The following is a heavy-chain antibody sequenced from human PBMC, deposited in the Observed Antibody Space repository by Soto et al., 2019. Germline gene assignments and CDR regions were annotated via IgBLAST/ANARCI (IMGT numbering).Heavy chain of an antibody. V-gene: IGHV4-30-4*01. CDR2: IHSSGSI. CDR1: GGSISSYDYY. J-gene: IGHJ1*01. CDR3: ARDLDGLHDDNSGPYPRPG. Sequence: PSEAQSLTCTVSGGSISSYDYYWIWIRQAPGRGLEWIGYIHSSGSIYYNPSLKSRATMSIDTARNQFSLKVSSVTVADTAVYYCARDLDGLHDDNSGPYPRPGWGQGTLVTVS. D-gene: IGHD3-22*01.